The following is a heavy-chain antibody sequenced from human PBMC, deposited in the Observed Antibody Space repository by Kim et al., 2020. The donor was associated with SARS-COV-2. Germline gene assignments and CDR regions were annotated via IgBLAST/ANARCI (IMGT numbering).Heavy chain of an antibody. CDR2: FDPEDGET. J-gene: IGHJ6*02. D-gene: IGHD3-10*01. Sequence: ASVKVSCKVSRYTLTELSMHWVRQAPGKGLEWMGGFDPEDGETIYAQKFQGRVTMTEDTSTDTAYMELSSLRSEDTAVYYCATDPPPNEKVLLWFGGPRDYYGMDVWGQGTTVTVSS. V-gene: IGHV1-24*01. CDR3: ATDPPPNEKVLLWFGGPRDYYGMDV. CDR1: RYTLTELS.